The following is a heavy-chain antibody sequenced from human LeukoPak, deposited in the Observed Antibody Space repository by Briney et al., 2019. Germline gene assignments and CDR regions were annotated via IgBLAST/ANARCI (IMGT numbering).Heavy chain of an antibody. CDR2: INPNSGGT. J-gene: IGHJ4*02. CDR3: ARVHFLHYDWERAAYFDN. CDR1: RYTFTGYY. V-gene: IGHV1-2*02. Sequence: GASVKVSCKASRYTFTGYYMHWVRQAPGQGLEWMGWINPNSGGTNYAQKFQDRVTMTTDTSVSAAYMELSRLRSDDTAIYYCARVHFLHYDWERAAYFDNWGQGTLVTVSS. D-gene: IGHD3-9*01.